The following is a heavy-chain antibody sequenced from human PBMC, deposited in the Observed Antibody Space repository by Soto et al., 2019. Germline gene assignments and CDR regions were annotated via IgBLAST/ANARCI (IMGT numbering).Heavy chain of an antibody. J-gene: IGHJ5*02. V-gene: IGHV4-34*01. Sequence: SGSLSLTCAAYRGKLSGYSLHWIRQPPGKGLEWIGIIYYSEDNNPTYNPALKSRVTISDDRTNKHHFQMMTSVTEADAAIYFCARDHDYVWGSHRSCLGLWGQGTPVTVSS. CDR3: ARDHDYVWGSHRSCLGL. CDR1: RGKLSGYS. D-gene: IGHD3-16*01. CDR2: IYYSEDNNP.